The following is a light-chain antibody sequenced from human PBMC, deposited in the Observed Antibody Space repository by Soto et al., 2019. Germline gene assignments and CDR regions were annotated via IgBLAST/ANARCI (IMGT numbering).Light chain of an antibody. Sequence: IQLTQSPSTLSASVGDRVTITCRASQSIHSWLAWYQQKPGKAPNLLIYDASSLESGVPSRFSGSGSGTEFTLTISSMQPDDFATYYCQQYNNYWTFGQGTKVDI. J-gene: IGKJ1*01. CDR1: QSIHSW. V-gene: IGKV1-5*01. CDR2: DAS. CDR3: QQYNNYWT.